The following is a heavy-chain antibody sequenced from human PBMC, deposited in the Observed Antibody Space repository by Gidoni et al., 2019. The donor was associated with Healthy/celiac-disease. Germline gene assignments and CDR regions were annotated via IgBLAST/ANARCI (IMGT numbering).Heavy chain of an antibody. V-gene: IGHV4-4*07. Sequence: QVQLQESGPGLVKPSETLSLTCTVSGGSISSYYWSWIRQPAWKGLEWIGRIHTSGSTNYNPSLKSRVTMSVDTSKNQFSLKLSSVTAADTAVYYCARESIAARIYYYYGMDVWGQGTTVTVSS. CDR1: GGSISSYY. CDR3: ARESIAARIYYYYGMDV. J-gene: IGHJ6*02. CDR2: IHTSGST. D-gene: IGHD6-6*01.